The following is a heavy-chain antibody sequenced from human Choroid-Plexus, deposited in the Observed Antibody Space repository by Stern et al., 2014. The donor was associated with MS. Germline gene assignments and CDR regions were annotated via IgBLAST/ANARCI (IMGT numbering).Heavy chain of an antibody. CDR2: ISYDGSDK. CDR1: GFTFSNFG. D-gene: IGHD2-15*01. J-gene: IGHJ4*02. Sequence: MQLVESGGGVAQPGRPLILSCAAYGFTFSNFGMHWVRQAPGKGLEWVALISYDGSDKYYADSVKGRFTIFRDNSKNTLYMHMNSLRAEDTAVYYCAKDRQWSTYFFDYWGQGSLVTVSS. CDR3: AKDRQWSTYFFDY. V-gene: IGHV3-30*18.